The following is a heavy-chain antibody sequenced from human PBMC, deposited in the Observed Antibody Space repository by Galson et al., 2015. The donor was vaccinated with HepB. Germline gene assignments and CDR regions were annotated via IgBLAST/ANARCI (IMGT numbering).Heavy chain of an antibody. CDR3: AKERITMIVVGTTGPNYFDY. D-gene: IGHD3-22*01. J-gene: IGHJ4*02. CDR1: GFTFSSYA. Sequence: SLRLSCAASGFTFSSYAMSWVRQAPGKGLEWVSAISGSGGSTYYADSVKGRFTISRDNSKNTLYLQMNSLRAEDTAVYYCAKERITMIVVGTTGPNYFDYWGQGTLVTVSS. V-gene: IGHV3-23*01. CDR2: ISGSGGST.